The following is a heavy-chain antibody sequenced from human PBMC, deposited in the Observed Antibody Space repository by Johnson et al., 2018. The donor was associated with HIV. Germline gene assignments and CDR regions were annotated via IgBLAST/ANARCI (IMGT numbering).Heavy chain of an antibody. CDR1: GFTFSNYA. V-gene: IGHV3-30*04. Sequence: QVQLVESGGGVVQPGRSLRLSCAASGFTFSNYAMHWVRQAPGKGLEWVAILPYDGSNKYYADSVKGRFTISRDNSKNTLYLQMNSLRAEDTAVYYCARWGRWELGDAFDIWGQGTMVTVSS. CDR3: ARWGRWELGDAFDI. D-gene: IGHD1-26*01. CDR2: LPYDGSNK. J-gene: IGHJ3*02.